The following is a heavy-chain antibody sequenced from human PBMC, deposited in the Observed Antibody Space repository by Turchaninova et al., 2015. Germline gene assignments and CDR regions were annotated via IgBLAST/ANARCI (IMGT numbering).Heavy chain of an antibody. CDR1: GFTVSSEY. Sequence: EVQLVESGGGLIQPGGSLRLSCVASGFTVSSEYMKWVCLAPGKGLEVGSIIYRGAKTCYADSLKGRFTISGDNAKNTLYLQMNSLRAEDTAVYYCATRGQWGQGTLVTVSS. V-gene: IGHV3-53*01. D-gene: IGHD3-10*01. CDR3: ATRGQ. J-gene: IGHJ4*02. CDR2: IYRGAKT.